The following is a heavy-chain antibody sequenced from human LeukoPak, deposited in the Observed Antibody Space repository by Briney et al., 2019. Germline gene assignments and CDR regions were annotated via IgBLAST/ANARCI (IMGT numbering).Heavy chain of an antibody. Sequence: SVKVSCKASGGTSSSFAISWVRQAPGQGLEWMGRIIPAFGTPNYAQNFQGRVTITTDESRTTAYMELRSLRSEDTAVYYCVRMKYYDLWSGDDYWGQGTLVTVSS. V-gene: IGHV1-69*05. CDR1: GGTSSSFA. D-gene: IGHD3-3*01. CDR3: VRMKYYDLWSGDDY. J-gene: IGHJ4*02. CDR2: IIPAFGTP.